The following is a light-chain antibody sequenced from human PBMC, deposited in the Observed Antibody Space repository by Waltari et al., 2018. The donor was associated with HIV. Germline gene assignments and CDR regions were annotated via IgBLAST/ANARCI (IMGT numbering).Light chain of an antibody. CDR3: CSYTTSITFV. Sequence: QSALTQPASVSGSPGQSITISCTGSRSDVGYYNYVSWYQQHPGKAPKPIIFDVTNRPAGVSNRVSGSKSGNTASLTISGLQPEDEADYYCCSYTTSITFVFGGGTKLTVL. CDR2: DVT. V-gene: IGLV2-14*03. J-gene: IGLJ3*02. CDR1: RSDVGYYNY.